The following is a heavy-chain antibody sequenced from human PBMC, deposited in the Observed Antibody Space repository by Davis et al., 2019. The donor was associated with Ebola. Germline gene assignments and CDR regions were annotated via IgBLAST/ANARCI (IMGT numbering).Heavy chain of an antibody. Sequence: KVSCKGSGYSFTSYWIGWVRQMPGKGLEWMGIIYPGDSDTRYSPSFQGQVTISADKSISTAYLQWSSLKASDTAMYYCARHGPYTAYYYYYGMDVWGQGTTVTVSS. V-gene: IGHV5-51*01. J-gene: IGHJ6*02. CDR1: GYSFTSYW. CDR2: IYPGDSDT. D-gene: IGHD3-16*01. CDR3: ARHGPYTAYYYYYGMDV.